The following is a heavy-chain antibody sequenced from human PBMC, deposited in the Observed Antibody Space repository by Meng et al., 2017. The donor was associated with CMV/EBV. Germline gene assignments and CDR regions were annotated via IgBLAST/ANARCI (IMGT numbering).Heavy chain of an antibody. V-gene: IGHV3-13*01. CDR2: IGTAGDT. D-gene: IGHD3-16*01. Sequence: GGSLRLSCAASGFTFSSYDMHWVRQATGKGLEWVSAIGTAGDTYYPGSVKGRFTISRENAKNSLYLQMNSLRAGDTAVYYCARGGPLRGFDIWGQGTMDTVSS. CDR1: GFTFSSYD. CDR3: ARGGPLRGFDI. J-gene: IGHJ3*02.